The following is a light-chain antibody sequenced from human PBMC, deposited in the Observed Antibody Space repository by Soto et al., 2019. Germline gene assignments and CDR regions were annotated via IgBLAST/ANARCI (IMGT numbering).Light chain of an antibody. CDR2: EVS. J-gene: IGLJ2*01. V-gene: IGLV2-14*01. Sequence: QSALTQPASVSGSPGQSITISCTGTSSDVGGYNYVSWYQQYPGKAPKLMIYEVSNRPSGVSNRFSGSKSGNTASLTISGLQAEDEADYYCSSYASSRDVFFGGGPKVTVL. CDR1: SSDVGGYNY. CDR3: SSYASSRDVF.